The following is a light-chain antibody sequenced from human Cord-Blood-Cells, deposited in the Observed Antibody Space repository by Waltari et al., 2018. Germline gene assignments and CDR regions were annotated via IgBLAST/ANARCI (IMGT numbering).Light chain of an antibody. J-gene: IGLJ3*02. CDR1: SGSIASHY. V-gene: IGLV6-57*01. CDR3: QSYDSSNWV. CDR2: EDN. Sequence: NFMLTQPHSVSESPGKTVTISCTRSSGSIASHYVPWYQQRPGSSPTTLIYEDNQRPSGVPDRFSGSIDSSSNSASLTISGLKTEDEADYYCQSYDSSNWVFGGGTKLTVL.